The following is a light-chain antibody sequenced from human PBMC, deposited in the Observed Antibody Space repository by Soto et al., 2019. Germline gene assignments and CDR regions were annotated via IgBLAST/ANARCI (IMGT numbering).Light chain of an antibody. CDR1: NIDVGSSTY. CDR2: DVN. V-gene: IGLV2-14*03. J-gene: IGLJ1*01. CDR3: CSYTSNATYV. Sequence: QSALTQPASVSGSPGQWISISCPGTNIDVGSSTYVTWYQHYPDKAPTLVIFDVNNRPSGISNRFSGSKSGNTASLTISGLQAEDEADYYCCSYTSNATYVFGTGTKVT.